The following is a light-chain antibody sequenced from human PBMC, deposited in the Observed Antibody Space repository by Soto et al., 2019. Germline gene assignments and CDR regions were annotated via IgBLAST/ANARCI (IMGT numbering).Light chain of an antibody. Sequence: TQSPSFASASVGDRVTITCRASQRIASWIAWYQQKPGQAPRLLIYGASNRATGIPDRFSGSGSGTDFTLTISRLEPEDFAVYYCLQYGSSGPFGHRTKVDIK. J-gene: IGKJ1*01. CDR2: GAS. CDR3: LQYGSSGP. V-gene: IGKV3-20*01. CDR1: QRIASW.